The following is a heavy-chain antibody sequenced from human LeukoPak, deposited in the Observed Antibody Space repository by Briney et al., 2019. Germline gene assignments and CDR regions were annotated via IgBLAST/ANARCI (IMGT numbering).Heavy chain of an antibody. D-gene: IGHD1-1*01. V-gene: IGHV3-33*07. CDR2: IWYDGSNT. CDR1: GFTYRQSG. Sequence: GGSLRLSCIASGFTYRQSGMYWVRQAPGKGLEWLAIIWYDGSNTYYGDSVKGRFTISRDNSKNTLYLQMNSLRAEDTAVYYCAKDRGTTDPGKRGYLDYWGQGIQVTVSS. CDR3: AKDRGTTDPGKRGYLDY. J-gene: IGHJ4*02.